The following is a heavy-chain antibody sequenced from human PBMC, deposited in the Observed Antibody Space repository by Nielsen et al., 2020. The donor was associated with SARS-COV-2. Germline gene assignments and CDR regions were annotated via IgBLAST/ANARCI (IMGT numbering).Heavy chain of an antibody. CDR3: VGYGMDV. CDR2: ISSNGGST. J-gene: IGHJ6*02. V-gene: IGHV3-64D*06. Sequence: GESLKISCSASGFTFSRYAMHWVRQAPGKGLEYVSAISSNGGSTYYADSVKGRFTISRDNSKNTLYLQMSSLRAEDTAVYYCVGYGMDVWGQGTTVTVSS. CDR1: GFTFSRYA.